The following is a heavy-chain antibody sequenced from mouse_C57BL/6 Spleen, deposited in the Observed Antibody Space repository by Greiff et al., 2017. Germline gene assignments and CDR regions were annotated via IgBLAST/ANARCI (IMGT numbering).Heavy chain of an antibody. D-gene: IGHD2-3*01. Sequence: QVQLQQPGTELVKPGASVKLSCKASGYTFTSYWMHWVKQRPGQGLEWIGNINPSNGGTNYNEKFKSKATLTVDKSSSTAYMQLSSLTSEDSAVYYCARFPIYDGLFPYAMDYWGQGTSVTVSS. CDR1: GYTFTSYW. J-gene: IGHJ4*01. V-gene: IGHV1-53*01. CDR3: ARFPIYDGLFPYAMDY. CDR2: INPSNGGT.